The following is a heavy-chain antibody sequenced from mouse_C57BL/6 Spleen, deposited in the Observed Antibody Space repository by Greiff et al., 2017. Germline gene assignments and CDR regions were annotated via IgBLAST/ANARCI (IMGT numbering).Heavy chain of an antibody. CDR2: INYDGSST. Sequence: EVNVEESEGGLVQPGSSMKLSCTASGFTFTDYYMAWVRQVPEKGLEWVANINYDGSSTYYLDSLKSRFNISRDNAKNILYLQMSSLKSEDTATXYCARTARYFDYWGQGTTLTVSS. J-gene: IGHJ2*01. CDR3: ARTARYFDY. D-gene: IGHD1-2*01. CDR1: GFTFTDYY. V-gene: IGHV5-16*01.